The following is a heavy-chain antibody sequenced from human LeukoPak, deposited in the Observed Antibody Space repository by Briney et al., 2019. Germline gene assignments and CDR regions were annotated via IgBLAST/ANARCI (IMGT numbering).Heavy chain of an antibody. D-gene: IGHD3-9*01. Sequence: PGGSLRLSCAASGFTFSSYGMHWVRQAPGKGLEWVAFIRYDGSSKYYADSVKGRFTISRDNSKNTLYLQMNSLRAEDTAVYYCAVVLRYFDWFPPDYWGQGTLVTVSS. CDR1: GFTFSSYG. J-gene: IGHJ4*02. CDR3: AVVLRYFDWFPPDY. V-gene: IGHV3-30*02. CDR2: IRYDGSSK.